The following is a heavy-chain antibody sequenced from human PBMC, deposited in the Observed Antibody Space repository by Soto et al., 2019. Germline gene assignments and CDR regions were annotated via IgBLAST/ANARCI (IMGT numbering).Heavy chain of an antibody. CDR1: GVSFCRGA. CDR2: ISGSGGRT. V-gene: IGHV3-23*01. Sequence: GGSLRVSLSTPGVSFCRGAIIVGRRAPGEGVEWVSAISGSGGRTYYAASVKGRFTISRDNSKNTLYLQMNSLRAEDTAVYYCAKLYSGYALGAFAIWGQGTMVTVSS. CDR3: AKLYSGYALGAFAI. D-gene: IGHD5-12*01. J-gene: IGHJ3*02.